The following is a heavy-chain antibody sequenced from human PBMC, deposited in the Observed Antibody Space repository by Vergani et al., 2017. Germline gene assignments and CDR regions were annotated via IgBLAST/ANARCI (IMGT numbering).Heavy chain of an antibody. D-gene: IGHD3-22*01. V-gene: IGHV1-2*04. CDR3: ARVGVSNYLDSSGYYKGIDY. CDR1: GYTFTGYY. Sequence: QVQLVQSGAEVKKPGASVKVSCKASGYTFTGYYMHWVRQAPGQGLEWMGWINPNSGGTNYAQKFQGWVTMTRDTSISTAYMELSRQRSDDTAVYYCARVGVSNYLDSSGYYKGIDYWGQGTLVTVSS. CDR2: INPNSGGT. J-gene: IGHJ4*02.